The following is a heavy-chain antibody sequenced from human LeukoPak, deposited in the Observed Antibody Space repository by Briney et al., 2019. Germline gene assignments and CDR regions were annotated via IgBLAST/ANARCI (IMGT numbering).Heavy chain of an antibody. V-gene: IGHV1-2*06. Sequence: EASVKVSCKASGYTFTGYYMHWVRQAPGQGLEWMGRINPNSGGTNYAQKFQGRVTMTRDTSISTAYMELSRLRSDDTAVYYCARVRGDGYNFKYYFDYWGQGTLVTVSS. CDR1: GYTFTGYY. D-gene: IGHD5-24*01. J-gene: IGHJ4*02. CDR2: INPNSGGT. CDR3: ARVRGDGYNFKYYFDY.